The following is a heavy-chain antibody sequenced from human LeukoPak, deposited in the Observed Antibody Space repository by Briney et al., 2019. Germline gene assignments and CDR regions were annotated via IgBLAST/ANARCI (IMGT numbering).Heavy chain of an antibody. CDR3: AKARKRWLQLRAALDY. CDR2: ISYDGSNK. D-gene: IGHD5-24*01. CDR1: GFTFSSYG. J-gene: IGHJ4*02. Sequence: GGSLRLSCAASGFTFSSYGMHWVRQAPGKGLEWVAVISYDGSNKYYADSVKGRFTISRDNSKNTLYLQMNSLRAEDTAVYYCAKARKRWLQLRAALDYWGQGTLVTVSS. V-gene: IGHV3-30*18.